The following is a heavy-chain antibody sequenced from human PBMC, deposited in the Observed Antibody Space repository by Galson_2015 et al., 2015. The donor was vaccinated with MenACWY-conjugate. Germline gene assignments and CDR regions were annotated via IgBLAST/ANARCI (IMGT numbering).Heavy chain of an antibody. CDR2: IKSKTDGGTT. CDR3: TTDDADLAVAGFDY. Sequence: SLRLSCAASGFTFSNAWMSWVRQAPGKGLEWVGRIKSKTDGGTTDYAAPVKGRFTISRDDSKNTLYLQMNSLKTEDTAVYYCTTDDADLAVAGFDYWGQGTLVTVPS. J-gene: IGHJ4*02. CDR1: GFTFSNAW. V-gene: IGHV3-15*01. D-gene: IGHD6-19*01.